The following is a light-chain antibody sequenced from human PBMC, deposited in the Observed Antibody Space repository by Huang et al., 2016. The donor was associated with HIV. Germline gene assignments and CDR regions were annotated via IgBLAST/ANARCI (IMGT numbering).Light chain of an antibody. CDR2: GAS. Sequence: DIQMTQSPASLSASFGDRVTITCRATQSISNYVNWYHQKPGKAPTLLIYGASTLQSGVPSRFSGSGAGTDFTLTISSLQPEDFTTYYCQQSYNTPPTFGQGTKVEI. CDR3: QQSYNTPPT. CDR1: QSISNY. J-gene: IGKJ1*01. V-gene: IGKV1-39*01.